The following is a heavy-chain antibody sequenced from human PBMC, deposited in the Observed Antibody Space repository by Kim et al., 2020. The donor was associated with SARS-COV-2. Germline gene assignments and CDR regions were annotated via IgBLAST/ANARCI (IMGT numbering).Heavy chain of an antibody. V-gene: IGHV4-59*08. Sequence: SETLSLTCTVSGGSISSYYWSWIRQPPGKGLEWIGYIYYSGSTNYNPSLKSRVTISVDTSKNQFSLKLSSVTAADTAVYYCARTHIVVVTAVHYGMDVWGQGTTVTVSS. J-gene: IGHJ6*02. CDR3: ARTHIVVVTAVHYGMDV. CDR1: GGSISSYY. CDR2: IYYSGST. D-gene: IGHD2-21*02.